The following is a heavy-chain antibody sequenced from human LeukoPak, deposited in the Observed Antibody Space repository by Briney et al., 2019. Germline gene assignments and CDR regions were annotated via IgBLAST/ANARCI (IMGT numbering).Heavy chain of an antibody. CDR2: IYNSGST. J-gene: IGHJ4*02. V-gene: IGHV4-59*08. CDR3: ARPNHKDHCSTTSCYRYFDY. Sequence: PSETLSLTCTVSGGSISSYWWSWIRQPPGKGLEWIGYIYNSGSTNYNPSLKSRVTISLDTSKIQFSLKLSSVTAADTAVYYCARPNHKDHCSTTSCYRYFDYWGQGTLVTVSS. CDR1: GGSISSYW. D-gene: IGHD2-2*02.